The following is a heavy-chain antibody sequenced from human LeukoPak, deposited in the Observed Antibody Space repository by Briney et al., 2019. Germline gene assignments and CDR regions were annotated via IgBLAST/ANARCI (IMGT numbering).Heavy chain of an antibody. Sequence: PGGSLRLSCAASGFTFSSFGIHWVRQAPGKGLEWVAVIWSDGSSKHYADSVKGRFTISRDNSKNTLYLQMISLRAEDTAVYYCARVEAAGRPNYYYYGMDVWGQGTTVTVSS. D-gene: IGHD6-13*01. J-gene: IGHJ6*02. V-gene: IGHV3-33*01. CDR2: IWSDGSSK. CDR1: GFTFSSFG. CDR3: ARVEAAGRPNYYYYGMDV.